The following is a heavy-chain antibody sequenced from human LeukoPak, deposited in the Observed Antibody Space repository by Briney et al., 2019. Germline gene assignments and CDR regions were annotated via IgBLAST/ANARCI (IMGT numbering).Heavy chain of an antibody. Sequence: GGSLRLSCAASGFTFSSYSMNWVRQAPGKGLEWVSYIRSSSSTIYYADSVKGRFTMSRDNAKNSLYLQMNSLRAEDTAVYYCAKASSGLNPHIAVAGQYFQHWGQGTLVTVSS. D-gene: IGHD6-19*01. J-gene: IGHJ1*01. V-gene: IGHV3-48*01. CDR1: GFTFSSYS. CDR3: AKASSGLNPHIAVAGQYFQH. CDR2: IRSSSSTI.